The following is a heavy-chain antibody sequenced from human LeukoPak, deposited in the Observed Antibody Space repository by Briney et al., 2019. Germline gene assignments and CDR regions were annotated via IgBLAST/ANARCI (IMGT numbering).Heavy chain of an antibody. CDR2: IYHSGST. CDR3: ARERVAAAPYYFDY. D-gene: IGHD6-13*01. CDR1: GGSISSGGYY. J-gene: IGHJ4*02. Sequence: PSETLSLTCTVSGGSISSGGYYWSWIRQPPGKGLEWIGYIYHSGSTYYNPSLKSRVTISVDRSKNQFSLKLSSVTAADTAVYYCARERVAAAPYYFDYWGQGTLVTVSS. V-gene: IGHV4-30-2*01.